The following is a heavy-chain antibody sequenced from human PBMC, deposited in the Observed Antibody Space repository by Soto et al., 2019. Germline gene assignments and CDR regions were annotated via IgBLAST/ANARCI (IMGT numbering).Heavy chain of an antibody. J-gene: IGHJ5*02. CDR3: ASPKIAFYNWFDP. Sequence: QLQLQESGPGLVRPSETLSLTCTVSGGSISSSSYYWGWIRQPPGKGLEWIGSIYYSGSTYYNPSLTRRVTISVDTSKNQFSLTLSSVTAADTAVYFCASPKIAFYNWFDPWGQGTLVTVSS. V-gene: IGHV4-39*01. CDR1: GGSISSSSYY. CDR2: IYYSGST. D-gene: IGHD3-3*02.